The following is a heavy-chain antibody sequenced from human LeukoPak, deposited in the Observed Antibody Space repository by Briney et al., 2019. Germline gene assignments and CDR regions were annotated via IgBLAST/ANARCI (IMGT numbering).Heavy chain of an antibody. J-gene: IGHJ5*02. D-gene: IGHD2-21*02. Sequence: SQTLSLTCTVSGGSISSYYWSWIRQPAGKGLEWIGRIYTSGSTNYNPPLKGRVTMSVDTSKNQFSLKLSSVTAADTAVYYCAREAVGPGGDSSGWFDPWGQGTLVTVSS. CDR3: AREAVGPGGDSSGWFDP. CDR1: GGSISSYY. V-gene: IGHV4-4*07. CDR2: IYTSGST.